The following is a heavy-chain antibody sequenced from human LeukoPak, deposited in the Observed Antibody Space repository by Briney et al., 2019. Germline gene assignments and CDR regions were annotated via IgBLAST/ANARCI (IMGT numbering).Heavy chain of an antibody. V-gene: IGHV1-2*02. D-gene: IGHD2-2*01. J-gene: IGHJ6*03. CDR2: INPNSGGT. Sequence: ASVKVSCKASGYTFTGYYMHWVRQAPGQGLEWLGWINPNSGGTNYTQKFQGRVTMTRDTSISTAYMELSSLRSDDTAVYYCARGADIVAVPAGVVMDHHYYMDVWGKGTTVTISS. CDR3: ARGADIVAVPAGVVMDHHYYMDV. CDR1: GYTFTGYY.